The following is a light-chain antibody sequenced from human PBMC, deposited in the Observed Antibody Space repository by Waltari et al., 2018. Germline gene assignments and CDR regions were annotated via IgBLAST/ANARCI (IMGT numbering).Light chain of an antibody. Sequence: QSVLTQPPSVSEAPRQRVTISCSGSSSNIGNNAINWYQQLPGKAPKLLIYYDDLLPSGVSDRFSGSKSGTSASLAISGLQSEDEADYYWAAWDDSLNGLNVFGSGTKVTVL. J-gene: IGLJ6*01. CDR1: SSNIGNNA. V-gene: IGLV1-36*01. CDR2: YDD. CDR3: AAWDDSLNGLNV.